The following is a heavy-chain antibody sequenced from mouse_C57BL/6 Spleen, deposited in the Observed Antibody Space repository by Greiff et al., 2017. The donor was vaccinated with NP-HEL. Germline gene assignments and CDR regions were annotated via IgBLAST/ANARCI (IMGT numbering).Heavy chain of an antibody. J-gene: IGHJ2*01. V-gene: IGHV5-16*01. Sequence: EVQVVESEGGLVQPGSSMKLSCTASGLTFSDYYMAWVRQVPEKGLEWVANINYDGSSTYYLDSMKSRFIISRDNAKNILYLQMSSLKSEDTATYYCAREEGNYFDYWGQGTTLTVSA. CDR2: INYDGSST. CDR1: GLTFSDYY. CDR3: AREEGNYFDY.